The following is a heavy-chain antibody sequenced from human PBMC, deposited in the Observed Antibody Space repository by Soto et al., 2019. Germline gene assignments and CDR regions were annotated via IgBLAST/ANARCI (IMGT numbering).Heavy chain of an antibody. CDR3: TTVPPLKATMVFY. CDR1: GFTFSNAW. Sequence: GGSLRLSCAASGFTFSNAWMSWVRQAPGKGLEWVGRIKSKTDGGTTDYAAPVKGRFTISRDDSKNTLYLQMNSLKTEDTAVYYCTTVPPLKATMVFYWGQGTLVTVSS. V-gene: IGHV3-15*01. D-gene: IGHD3-10*01. J-gene: IGHJ4*02. CDR2: IKSKTDGGTT.